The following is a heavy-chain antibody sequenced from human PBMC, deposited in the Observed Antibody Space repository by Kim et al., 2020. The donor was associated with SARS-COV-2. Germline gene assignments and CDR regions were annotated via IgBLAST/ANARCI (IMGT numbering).Heavy chain of an antibody. D-gene: IGHD3-22*01. Sequence: ASVKVSCKASGYTFTGYYMHWVRQAPGQGLEWMGWINPNSGGTNYAQKFQCWVTMTRDTSINTAYMELSRLRSEDTAVYYCARGPYYYDSSDYYLYWGQGTLVTVSS. J-gene: IGHJ4*02. CDR1: GYTFTGYY. V-gene: IGHV1-2*04. CDR2: INPNSGGT. CDR3: ARGPYYYDSSDYYLY.